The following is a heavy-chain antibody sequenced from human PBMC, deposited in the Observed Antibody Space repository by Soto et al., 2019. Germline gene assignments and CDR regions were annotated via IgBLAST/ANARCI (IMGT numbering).Heavy chain of an antibody. CDR3: ARDLSPRGEFFYDAFNV. D-gene: IGHD2-21*01. CDR1: GFTFSAFW. J-gene: IGHJ3*01. V-gene: IGHV3-7*04. CDR2: IKRDGTVT. Sequence: EVQLVESGGGLVQPGESLRLSCAASGFTFSAFWMTWLRQAPGKGLEWVANIKRDGTVTHYGDSVEGRCTLSRDNAQNSLFLQLNSLRPEDTAMYYGARDLSPRGEFFYDAFNVWGQGTFVTVSS.